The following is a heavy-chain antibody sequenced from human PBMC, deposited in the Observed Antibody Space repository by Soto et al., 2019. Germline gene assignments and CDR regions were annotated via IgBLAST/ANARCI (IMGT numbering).Heavy chain of an antibody. Sequence: GASVKVSCKASGGTFSSYAISWVRQAPGQGLEWMGGIIPIFGTANYAQKFQGRVTITAGESTSTAYMELSSLRASDTAIYYCARHYYSFSPRVAGYPDYWGQGSLVTVSS. CDR2: IIPIFGTA. J-gene: IGHJ4*02. D-gene: IGHD6-19*01. CDR1: GGTFSSYA. V-gene: IGHV1-69*13. CDR3: ARHYYSFSPRVAGYPDY.